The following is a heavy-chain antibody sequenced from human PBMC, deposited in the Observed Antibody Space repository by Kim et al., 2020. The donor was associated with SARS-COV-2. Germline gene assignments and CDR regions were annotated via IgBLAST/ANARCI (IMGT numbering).Heavy chain of an antibody. J-gene: IGHJ4*02. Sequence: GGSLRLSCAASGFTFSSYDMHWVRQATGKGLEWVSAIGTAGDPYYPGSVKGRFTISRENAKNSLYLQMNSLRAGDTAVYYCARGAYCSGGSCYYHGVKYYFDYWGQGTLITVSS. V-gene: IGHV3-13*05. CDR3: ARGAYCSGGSCYYHGVKYYFDY. D-gene: IGHD2-15*01. CDR1: GFTFSSYD. CDR2: IGTAGDP.